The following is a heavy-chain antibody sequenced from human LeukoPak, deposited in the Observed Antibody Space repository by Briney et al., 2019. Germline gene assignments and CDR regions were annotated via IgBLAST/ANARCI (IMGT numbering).Heavy chain of an antibody. CDR3: AKDASTVTLHADY. Sequence: GGSLRLSCAASGFTFGSYAMTWVRQAPGKGLEWVSTISGGSTYYADSVKGRFTISRDNSENTLYLQMNSLRPEDTAVYYCAKDASTVTLHADYWGQGTLVTVSS. V-gene: IGHV3-23*01. CDR2: ISGGST. J-gene: IGHJ4*02. CDR1: GFTFGSYA. D-gene: IGHD4-17*01.